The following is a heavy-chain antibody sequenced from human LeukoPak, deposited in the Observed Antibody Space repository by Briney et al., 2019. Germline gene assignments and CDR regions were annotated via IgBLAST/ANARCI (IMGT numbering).Heavy chain of an antibody. D-gene: IGHD3-3*01. Sequence: QAGGSLRLSCAASGFTFSNYWMIWVRQAPGKGLEWVASIKQDGSETSYVDSVKGRFTISRDNSKNSLYLQMNTLRTEDTAVYYCARDDVGVPTIPNSYWGQGTLVTVSS. V-gene: IGHV3-7*01. CDR2: IKQDGSET. CDR3: ARDDVGVPTIPNSY. J-gene: IGHJ4*02. CDR1: GFTFSNYW.